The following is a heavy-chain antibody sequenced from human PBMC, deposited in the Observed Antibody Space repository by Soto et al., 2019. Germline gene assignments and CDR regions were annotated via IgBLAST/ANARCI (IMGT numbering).Heavy chain of an antibody. V-gene: IGHV3-9*01. Sequence: GGSLRLSCAASGFTFDDSAMHWVRQVPGKGLEWVSGISWNSGNIGYADSVKGRFTISRDNAKKSLSLQLNSLRHEDTALYYCAKDKGPGLAVAQPFDFWGQGTLVTVSS. CDR2: ISWNSGNI. D-gene: IGHD6-19*01. CDR1: GFTFDDSA. J-gene: IGHJ4*02. CDR3: AKDKGPGLAVAQPFDF.